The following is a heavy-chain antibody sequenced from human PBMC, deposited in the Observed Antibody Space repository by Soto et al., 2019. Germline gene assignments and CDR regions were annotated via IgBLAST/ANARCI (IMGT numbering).Heavy chain of an antibody. Sequence: ASVKVSCKASGYTFTSYAMHWVRQAPGQRLEWMGWINAGNGNTKYSQKFQGRVTITRDTSASTAYMELSILRSEDTAVYYSAPGPPDFWSGYSHPCQPFDYWGKGPLVTLSS. CDR1: GYTFTSYA. CDR3: APGPPDFWSGYSHPCQPFDY. J-gene: IGHJ4*02. V-gene: IGHV1-3*01. D-gene: IGHD3-3*01. CDR2: INAGNGNT.